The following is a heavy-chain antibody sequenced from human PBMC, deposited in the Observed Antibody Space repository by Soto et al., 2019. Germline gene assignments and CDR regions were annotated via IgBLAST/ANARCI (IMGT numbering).Heavy chain of an antibody. V-gene: IGHV1-69*13. CDR2: IIPIFGTA. J-gene: IGHJ4*02. Sequence: SVKVSCKAPGGTFSSYAISWVRQAPGQGLEWMGGIIPIFGTANYAQKFQGRVTITADESTSTAYMELSSLRSEDTAVYYCARDRPGYSYGYTTRFDYWGQGTLVTVSS. CDR3: ARDRPGYSYGYTTRFDY. D-gene: IGHD5-18*01. CDR1: GGTFSSYA.